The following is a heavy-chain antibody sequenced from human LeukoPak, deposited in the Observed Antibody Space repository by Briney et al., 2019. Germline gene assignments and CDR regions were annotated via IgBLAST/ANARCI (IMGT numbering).Heavy chain of an antibody. V-gene: IGHV4-4*07. CDR2: VYTSGSP. J-gene: IGHJ4*02. Sequence: KPSETLSLTCTVSGATVSGYYWNWIRQPAGKGLEWIGRVYTSGSPNYNPSLKSRLTMSVDTSKNQFSLKLSSVTAADTAVYYCAREPVAPDYWGQGTLVTVSS. CDR1: GATVSGYY. D-gene: IGHD4-23*01. CDR3: AREPVAPDY.